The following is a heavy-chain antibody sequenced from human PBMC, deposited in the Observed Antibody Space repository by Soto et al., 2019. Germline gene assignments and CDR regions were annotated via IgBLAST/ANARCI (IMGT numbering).Heavy chain of an antibody. Sequence: QVQLVQSGAEVKKPGSSVKVSCKASGGTFSSYTISWVRQAPGQGLEWMGRIIPILGIADYAEKFQGRVTITADKSTSTAYMELSSLRSEDTAVYYCARFAHYYDSSCYYYYYGMDVWGQGTTVTVSS. CDR3: ARFAHYYDSSCYYYYYGMDV. V-gene: IGHV1-69*02. J-gene: IGHJ6*02. CDR2: IIPILGIA. D-gene: IGHD3-22*01. CDR1: GGTFSSYT.